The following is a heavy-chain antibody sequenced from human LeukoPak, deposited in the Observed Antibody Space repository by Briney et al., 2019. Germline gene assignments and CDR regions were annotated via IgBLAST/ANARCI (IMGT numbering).Heavy chain of an antibody. CDR1: GGSISSGDYY. CDR2: IYYSGST. V-gene: IGHV4-30-4*01. J-gene: IGHJ4*02. D-gene: IGHD3-22*01. CDR3: ARGEFYYDSSGYYPTGVDY. Sequence: KASETLSLTCTVSGGSISSGDYYWSWIRQPPGKGLEWIGYIYYSGSTYYNPSLKSRVTISVDTSKNQFSLKLSSVTAADTAVYYCARGEFYYDSSGYYPTGVDYWGQGTLVTVSS.